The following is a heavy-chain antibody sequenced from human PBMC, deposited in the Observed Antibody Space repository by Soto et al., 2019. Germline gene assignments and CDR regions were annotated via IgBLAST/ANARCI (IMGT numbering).Heavy chain of an antibody. Sequence: GASVKVSCKASGYTFTSYGISWVRQAPGQGLEWMGWISAYNGNTNYAQKLQGRVTMTTDTSTSTAYMELRSLRSDDTAVYYCARVRKVLVLPAGIAAAGIIKKDYYYYGMDVWGQGTTVTVSS. CDR3: ARVRKVLVLPAGIAAAGIIKKDYYYYGMDV. CDR2: ISAYNGNT. D-gene: IGHD6-13*01. V-gene: IGHV1-18*01. CDR1: GYTFTSYG. J-gene: IGHJ6*02.